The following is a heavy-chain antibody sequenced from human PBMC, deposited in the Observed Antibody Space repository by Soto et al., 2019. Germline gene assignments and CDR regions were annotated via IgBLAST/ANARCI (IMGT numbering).Heavy chain of an antibody. J-gene: IGHJ4*02. CDR3: ASIGGNCTNGVCYGSSARFDY. Sequence: ASVKVSCKASGGTFSSYAISWVRQAPGQGLEWMGGIIPIFGTANYAQKFQGRVTITADESTSTAYMELSSLRSEDTAVYYCASIGGNCTNGVCYGSSARFDYWGQGTLVTVSS. D-gene: IGHD2-8*01. V-gene: IGHV1-69*13. CDR1: GGTFSSYA. CDR2: IIPIFGTA.